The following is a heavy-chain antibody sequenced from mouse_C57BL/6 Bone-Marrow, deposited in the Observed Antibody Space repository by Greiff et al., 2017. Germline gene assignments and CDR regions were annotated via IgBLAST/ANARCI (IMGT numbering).Heavy chain of an antibody. CDR1: GYTFTSYW. CDR2: IDPSDSYT. Sequence: QVQLQQPGAELVRPGPSVKLSCKASGYTFTSYWLNWVQQRPGQGLEWIGVIDPSDSYTNYNQKFKGKATLTVDTSSSTACMRLSSLTSADSAVYYCARWLLRGYLDYGGQGTTLTVSS. V-gene: IGHV1-59*01. J-gene: IGHJ2*01. CDR3: ARWLLRGYLDY. D-gene: IGHD2-3*01.